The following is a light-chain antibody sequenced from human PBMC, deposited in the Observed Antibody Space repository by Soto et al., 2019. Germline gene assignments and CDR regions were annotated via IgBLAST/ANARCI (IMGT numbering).Light chain of an antibody. CDR1: SSDIGVYNY. V-gene: IGLV2-14*01. J-gene: IGLJ3*02. Sequence: QSALTQPASVSGSPGQSITISCTGTSSDIGVYNYVSWYQQHPGKAPKLVICEVSNRHSGVSSRFSGSKSGNTASLTISGLRAEDEADYYCTSFTTTNIKVFGGGTQLTGL. CDR3: TSFTTTNIKV. CDR2: EVS.